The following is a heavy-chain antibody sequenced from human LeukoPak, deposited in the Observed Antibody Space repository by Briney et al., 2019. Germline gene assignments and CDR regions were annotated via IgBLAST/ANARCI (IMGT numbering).Heavy chain of an antibody. CDR2: ISGSGGST. CDR3: AKINSGYYYSDY. D-gene: IGHD3-22*01. V-gene: IGHV3-23*01. CDR1: GFTFSSYA. J-gene: IGHJ4*02. Sequence: GGSLGLSCAASGFTFSSYAMSWVRQAPGKGLEWVSAISGSGGSTYYADSVKGRFTISRDISKNTLYLQMNSLRAEDTAVYYCAKINSGYYYSDYWGQGTLVTVSS.